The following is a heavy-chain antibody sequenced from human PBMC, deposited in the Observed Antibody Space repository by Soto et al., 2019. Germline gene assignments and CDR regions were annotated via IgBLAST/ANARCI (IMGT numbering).Heavy chain of an antibody. Sequence: GGSLRLSCAASGFTFSNAWMNWVRQAPGKGLEWVGRIKSKTDGGTTDYAAPVKGRFTISRDDSKNTLYLQMNSLKTEDTAVYYCTTGPSYPYYYDSSGYLHWGQGTLVTVSS. CDR2: IKSKTDGGTT. CDR3: TTGPSYPYYYDSSGYLH. D-gene: IGHD3-22*01. CDR1: GFTFSNAW. J-gene: IGHJ4*02. V-gene: IGHV3-15*07.